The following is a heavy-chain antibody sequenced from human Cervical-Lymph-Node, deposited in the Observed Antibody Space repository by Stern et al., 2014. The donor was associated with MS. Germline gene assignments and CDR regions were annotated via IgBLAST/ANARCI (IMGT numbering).Heavy chain of an antibody. J-gene: IGHJ3*01. V-gene: IGHV3-30-3*01. CDR3: ARERDDALDF. Sequence: VQLVESGGGVVQPGRSLRLSCAVSGFTFSSYTMHWVRQAPGKGLEWVALISKDGRNKYYADPVKGRFTMSRDNSKNTLSLQMNSLRAEDTAVYYCARERDDALDFWGQGTMVTVSS. CDR2: ISKDGRNK. CDR1: GFTFSSYT.